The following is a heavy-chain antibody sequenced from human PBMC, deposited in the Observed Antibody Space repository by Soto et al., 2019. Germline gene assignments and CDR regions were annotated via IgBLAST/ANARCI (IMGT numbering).Heavy chain of an antibody. CDR2: IRSKPYGYAT. Sequence: ELQLVESGGGLVQPGGSLRLSCAASGFIFSDSAMHWVHQASGKGLEGVGRIRSKPYGYATSYAPSVEGRFTISRDDSYNTAYLQMNSLKTEDTAVYYCTRTDYGDYSQPGRFDPWGQGTLVTVSS. D-gene: IGHD4-17*01. CDR1: GFIFSDSA. J-gene: IGHJ5*02. CDR3: TRTDYGDYSQPGRFDP. V-gene: IGHV3-73*02.